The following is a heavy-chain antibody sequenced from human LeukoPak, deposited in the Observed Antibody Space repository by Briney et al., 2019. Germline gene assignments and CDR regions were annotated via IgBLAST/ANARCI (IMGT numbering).Heavy chain of an antibody. CDR2: ISYDGSNK. D-gene: IGHD1-20*01. V-gene: IGHV3-30*18. CDR1: GFTFSSYG. CDR3: AKSRHPYNWNDGAFFDY. Sequence: GGSLRLSCVVSGFTFSSYGMHWVRQAPGKGLEWVAVISYDGSNKYYADSVRGRFTISRDNSKNTLYLHMNSLRPEDTAVYYCAKSRHPYNWNDGAFFDYWGQGTLVTVSS. J-gene: IGHJ4*02.